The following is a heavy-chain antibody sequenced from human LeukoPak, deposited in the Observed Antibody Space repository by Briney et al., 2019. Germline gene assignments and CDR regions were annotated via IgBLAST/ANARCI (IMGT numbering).Heavy chain of an antibody. CDR1: GGSISSSNW. D-gene: IGHD3-22*01. CDR3: ARASTYYYDSSGYILNGMDV. J-gene: IGHJ6*02. V-gene: IGHV4-4*02. CDR2: IYHSGST. Sequence: SETLSLTCAVSGGSISSSNWWSWVRQPPGKGLEWIGEIYHSGSTNYNPSLKSRVTISVDKSKNQFSLKLSSVTAADTAVYYCARASTYYYDSSGYILNGMDVWGQGTTVTVSS.